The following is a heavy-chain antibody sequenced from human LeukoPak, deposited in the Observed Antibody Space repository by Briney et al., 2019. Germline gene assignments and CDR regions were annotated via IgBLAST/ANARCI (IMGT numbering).Heavy chain of an antibody. CDR1: GYTFTGYY. CDR3: ARDVEIANRETRPIDY. V-gene: IGHV1-2*02. D-gene: IGHD5-12*01. Sequence: ASVQVSCQASGYTFTGYYMHWVRQAPGQGLEWMGWINPNSGGTNYAQKFQGRVTMTRDTSISTAYMELSRLRSDDTAVYYCARDVEIANRETRPIDYWGQGALVTVSS. J-gene: IGHJ4*02. CDR2: INPNSGGT.